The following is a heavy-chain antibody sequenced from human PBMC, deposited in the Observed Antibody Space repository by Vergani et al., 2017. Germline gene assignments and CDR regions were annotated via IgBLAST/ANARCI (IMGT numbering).Heavy chain of an antibody. Sequence: QLQLQGSGPGLLKPSDTLSLTCTVSGGSISSGSYYWGWIRQPPGKGLEWIGSIYYSGSTYYNPSLKSRVTISLDTSKNQFSLRLNSVTAADTAVYYCARRTSLARFDYWGQGTLVTVSS. V-gene: IGHV4-39*01. D-gene: IGHD2-2*01. CDR2: IYYSGST. J-gene: IGHJ4*02. CDR3: ARRTSLARFDY. CDR1: GGSISSGSYY.